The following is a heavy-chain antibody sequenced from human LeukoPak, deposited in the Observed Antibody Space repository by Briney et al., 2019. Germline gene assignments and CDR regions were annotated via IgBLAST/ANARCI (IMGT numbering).Heavy chain of an antibody. V-gene: IGHV4-34*01. D-gene: IGHD6-13*01. CDR2: INHSGST. Sequence: SETLSLTCAVYGGSFSGYYWSWIRQPPGKGLEWIGEINHSGSTNYNPSLKSQVSISVDTSKNQFSLKLSSVTAADTAVYYCARGPPFIAARRRGWFDPWGQGTLVTVSS. CDR1: GGSFSGYY. J-gene: IGHJ5*02. CDR3: ARGPPFIAARRRGWFDP.